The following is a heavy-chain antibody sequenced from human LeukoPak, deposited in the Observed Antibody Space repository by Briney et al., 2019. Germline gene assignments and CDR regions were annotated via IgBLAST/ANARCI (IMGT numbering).Heavy chain of an antibody. CDR2: INPNSGGT. J-gene: IGHJ6*03. CDR1: GYTFTGYY. CDR3: ARDGGSSSDYYYMDV. Sequence: ASVKVSCKASGYTFTGYYMHWVRQAPGQGLEWMGWINPNSGGTNYAQKFQGRVTMTRDTSISTAYMELSRLRSDDTAVYYCARDGGSSSDYYYMDVWGKGTTVTVSS. D-gene: IGHD6-6*01. V-gene: IGHV1-2*02.